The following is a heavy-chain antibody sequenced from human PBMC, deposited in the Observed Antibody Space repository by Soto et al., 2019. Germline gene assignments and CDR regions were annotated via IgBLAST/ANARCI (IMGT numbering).Heavy chain of an antibody. CDR1: GFSLSTSGMC. V-gene: IGHV2-70*01. Sequence: SGPTLVNPTQTLTLTCTFSGFSLSTSGMCVSWIRQPPGKALEWLALIDWDDDKYYSTSLKTRLTISKDTSKNQVVLTMTNMDPVDTATYYCARTILRGGAQGAFDIWGQGTMVTVSS. J-gene: IGHJ3*02. CDR2: IDWDDDK. CDR3: ARTILRGGAQGAFDI. D-gene: IGHD3-10*01.